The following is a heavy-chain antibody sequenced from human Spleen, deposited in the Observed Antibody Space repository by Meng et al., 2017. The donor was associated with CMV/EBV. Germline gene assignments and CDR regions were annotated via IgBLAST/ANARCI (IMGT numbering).Heavy chain of an antibody. Sequence: GESLKISCAASGFIFSSYGMNWVRQAPGKGLEWVSSISSSSTYIYHADSVKGRFTISRDNAKNSLYLQMNSLRAEDTAVYYCANNLGLDYWGQGTLVTVSS. V-gene: IGHV3-21*04. CDR1: GFIFSSYG. CDR2: ISSSSTYI. CDR3: ANNLGLDY. D-gene: IGHD1-20*01. J-gene: IGHJ4*02.